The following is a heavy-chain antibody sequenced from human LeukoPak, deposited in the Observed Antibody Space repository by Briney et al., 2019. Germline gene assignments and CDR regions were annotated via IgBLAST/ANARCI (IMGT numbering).Heavy chain of an antibody. J-gene: IGHJ4*02. CDR3: AKDRGYYYDSSGYYYFDY. CDR1: GFTFSSYA. V-gene: IGHV3-30-3*01. Sequence: GGSLRLSCAASGFTFSSYAMHWVRQAPGKGLEWVAVISYDGSNKYYADSVKGRVTISRDNSKHTLYLQMNSLRAEDTAVYYCAKDRGYYYDSSGYYYFDYWGQGTLVTVSS. CDR2: ISYDGSNK. D-gene: IGHD3-22*01.